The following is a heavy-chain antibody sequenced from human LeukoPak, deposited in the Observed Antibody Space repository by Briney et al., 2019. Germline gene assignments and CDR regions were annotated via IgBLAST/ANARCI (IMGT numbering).Heavy chain of an antibody. Sequence: GGSLRLSCAASGFTFSSYSMNWVRQAPGKGLEWVSSISSSSSYIYYADSVKGRFTISRDNAKNSLYLQMNSLRAEDTAVYYCARRSSMVREFDYWGQGTLVTVSS. CDR2: ISSSSSYI. CDR3: ARRSSMVREFDY. J-gene: IGHJ4*02. CDR1: GFTFSSYS. D-gene: IGHD3-10*01. V-gene: IGHV3-21*04.